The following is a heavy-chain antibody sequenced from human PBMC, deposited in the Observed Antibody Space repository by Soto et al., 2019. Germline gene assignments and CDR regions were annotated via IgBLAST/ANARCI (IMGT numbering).Heavy chain of an antibody. J-gene: IGHJ4*02. CDR2: ISGSGGST. CDR3: AKDSQQWLVVGGYFDY. D-gene: IGHD6-19*01. Sequence: PGGSLRLSCAASGFTFSSYAMSWVRQAPGKGLEWVSAISGSGGSTYYADSVKGRFTISRDNSKNTLYLQMNSLRAEDTAVYYCAKDSQQWLVVGGYFDYWGQGTLVTVSS. CDR1: GFTFSSYA. V-gene: IGHV3-23*01.